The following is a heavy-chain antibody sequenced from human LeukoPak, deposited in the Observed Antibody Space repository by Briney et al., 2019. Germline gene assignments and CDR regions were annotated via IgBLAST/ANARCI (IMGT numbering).Heavy chain of an antibody. D-gene: IGHD3-10*01. V-gene: IGHV4-31*03. CDR1: GGSISSGGYY. CDR2: IYYSGST. J-gene: IGHJ4*02. CDR3: ARSLGLVWFGDLFEY. Sequence: SQTLSLTCTVSGGSISSGGYYWSWIRQHPGKGLEWLGYIYYSGSTYYNPSLKSRVTISVDTSKNQFSLKLSSVTAAGTAVYYCARSLGLVWFGDLFEYWGQGTLVSVSS.